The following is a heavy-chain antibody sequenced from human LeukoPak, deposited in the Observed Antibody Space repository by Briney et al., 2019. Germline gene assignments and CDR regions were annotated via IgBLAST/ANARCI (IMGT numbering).Heavy chain of an antibody. Sequence: ASVKVSCKASGYTFTGYYMHWVRQAPGQGLEWMGWINPKSGGTNEAQKFHDRVTMTRDTSIRTAYMEVSRLRSDDTAVYYCARGKSSRGYVYFDYWGQGTLVTVSS. CDR3: ARGKSSRGYVYFDY. V-gene: IGHV1-2*02. CDR1: GYTFTGYY. D-gene: IGHD3-22*01. CDR2: INPKSGGT. J-gene: IGHJ4*02.